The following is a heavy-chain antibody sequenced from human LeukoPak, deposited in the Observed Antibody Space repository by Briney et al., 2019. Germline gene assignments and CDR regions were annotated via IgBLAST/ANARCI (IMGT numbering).Heavy chain of an antibody. Sequence: GGSLRLSCAASGFGFSDFYMSWIRQVPGKGLEWIAFISGSGETIVYGDSVQGRVTISRDNSKKILYLQMYTLRVEDTAVYYCVRGFKYWGQGTLVTVSS. CDR1: GFGFSDFY. CDR2: ISGSGETI. D-gene: IGHD3-3*01. J-gene: IGHJ4*02. V-gene: IGHV3-11*04. CDR3: VRGFKY.